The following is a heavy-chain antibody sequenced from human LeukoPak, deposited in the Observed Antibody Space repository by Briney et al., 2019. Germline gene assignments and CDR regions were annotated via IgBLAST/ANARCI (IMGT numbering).Heavy chain of an antibody. Sequence: GSLRLSCAASGFTFTSYAMSWVRQAPGKGLEWVSAISGSGGSSHYADSVKGRFTPSRDNSKSTLYLQMNSLRAEDTAVYYCAREYGSGSYYYDYWGQGTLVTVSS. D-gene: IGHD3-10*01. CDR1: GFTFTSYA. J-gene: IGHJ4*02. V-gene: IGHV3-23*01. CDR3: AREYGSGSYYYDY. CDR2: ISGSGGSS.